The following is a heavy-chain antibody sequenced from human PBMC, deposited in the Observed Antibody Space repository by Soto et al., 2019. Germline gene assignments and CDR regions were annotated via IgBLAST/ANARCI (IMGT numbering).Heavy chain of an antibody. Sequence: SETLSLIYSASGGCIDNYYWFWIRQALGIGLEWIGYEYHHGGTIDNPSLNSRVSMPVDKPKNQFSLNLSSVTVADTAGYYCAREERISAPGGIWVQPWGQGTLVTVSS. CDR3: AREERISAPGGIWVQP. D-gene: IGHD3-16*01. V-gene: IGHV4-59*01. CDR2: EYHHGGT. J-gene: IGHJ5*02. CDR1: GGCIDNYY.